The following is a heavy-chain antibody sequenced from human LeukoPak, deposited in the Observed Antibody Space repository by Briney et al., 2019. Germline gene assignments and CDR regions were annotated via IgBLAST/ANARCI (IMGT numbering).Heavy chain of an antibody. CDR3: AKEDSPWYDSSAGYFDY. Sequence: GGSLRLSCVGSGFTFSSHGMNWVRQAPGKGGLEWVSSIGFTTSYIYYADSVKGRFTISRDNAKNSLYLQMNSLRAEDTAVYYCAKEDSPWYDSSAGYFDYWGQGTLVTVSS. CDR2: IGFTTSYI. CDR1: GFTFSSHG. D-gene: IGHD3-22*01. J-gene: IGHJ4*02. V-gene: IGHV3-21*01.